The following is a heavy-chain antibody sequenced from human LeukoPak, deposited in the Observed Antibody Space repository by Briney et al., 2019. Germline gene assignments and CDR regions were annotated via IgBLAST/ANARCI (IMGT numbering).Heavy chain of an antibody. Sequence: ASVKVSRKASVYTFTGYYMHWVRQPPGQGLERMGWINPNSGGTNYAQKFQGRVTITRDTSISTAYMELSRLRSDDTAVYYCAREGYYVSGSYLDYWGQGTLVTVSS. V-gene: IGHV1-2*02. D-gene: IGHD3-10*01. J-gene: IGHJ4*02. CDR1: VYTFTGYY. CDR3: AREGYYVSGSYLDY. CDR2: INPNSGGT.